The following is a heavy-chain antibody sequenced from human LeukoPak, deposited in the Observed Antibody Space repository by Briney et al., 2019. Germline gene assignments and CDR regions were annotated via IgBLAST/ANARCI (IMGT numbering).Heavy chain of an antibody. V-gene: IGHV3-53*01. CDR1: GFTVSSNY. CDR2: IYSGGST. J-gene: IGHJ4*02. D-gene: IGHD3-10*01. Sequence: GGSLRLSCAASGFTVSSNYMSWVRQAPGKGLEWVSVIYSGGSTYYADSVKGRFTISRDNSKNMLYLQMNSLRAEDTAVYYCARGPQLLWFGGFDYWGQGTLVTVSS. CDR3: ARGPQLLWFGGFDY.